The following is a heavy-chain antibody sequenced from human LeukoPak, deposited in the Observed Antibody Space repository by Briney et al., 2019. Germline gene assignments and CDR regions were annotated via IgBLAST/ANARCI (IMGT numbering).Heavy chain of an antibody. V-gene: IGHV4-39*02. CDR3: ARRSSGGGLFDY. CDR2: IFYSGNT. J-gene: IGHJ4*02. CDR1: GGSISSSSYY. D-gene: IGHD6-19*01. Sequence: PSETLSLTCTVSGGSISSSSYYWGWIRQPPGKGLEWIGSIFYSGNTYYNASLKSRVTISVDTSKNHFSLKLSSVTSADTAVYDCARRSSGGGLFDYWGQGTLVTVSS.